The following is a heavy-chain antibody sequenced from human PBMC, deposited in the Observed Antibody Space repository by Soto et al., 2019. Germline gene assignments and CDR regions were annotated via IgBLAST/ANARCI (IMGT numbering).Heavy chain of an antibody. J-gene: IGHJ6*02. V-gene: IGHV4-61*01. CDR3: ARDIHKLPPPKTYYYYGMDV. CDR1: GGSVSSGSYY. Sequence: PSETLSLTCTVSGGSVSSGSYYWSWIRQPPGKGLEWIGYIYYSGSTNYNPSLKSRVTISVDTSKNQFSLKLSSLTADDTAVYYCARDIHKLPPPKTYYYYGMDVWGQGTTVTVSS. CDR2: IYYSGST.